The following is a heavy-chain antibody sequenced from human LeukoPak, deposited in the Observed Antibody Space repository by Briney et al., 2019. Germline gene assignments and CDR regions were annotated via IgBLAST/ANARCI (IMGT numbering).Heavy chain of an antibody. CDR3: ARAYDSSGLP. Sequence: PGGSLRLSCAASGFTFSNYSMSWVRQAPGKGLEWVSSISSSSSYIYYADSVKGRFTISRDNAKNSLYLQMNSLRAEDTAEYYGARAYDSSGLPWGQGTLVTVSS. V-gene: IGHV3-21*01. CDR1: GFTFSNYS. CDR2: ISSSSSYI. J-gene: IGHJ5*02. D-gene: IGHD3-22*01.